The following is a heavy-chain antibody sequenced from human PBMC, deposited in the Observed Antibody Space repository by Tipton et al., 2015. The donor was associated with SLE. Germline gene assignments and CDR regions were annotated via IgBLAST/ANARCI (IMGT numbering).Heavy chain of an antibody. CDR2: INHSGST. CDR1: GGSFSGYY. CDR3: ARGIVFQH. V-gene: IGHV4-34*01. D-gene: IGHD3-16*02. J-gene: IGHJ1*01. Sequence: TLSLTCAVYGGSFSGYYWSWIRQPPGKGLEWIGEINHSGSTNYNPSLESRVTISVNTSKNQFSLKVRSVTAAGTAVYYCARGIVFQHWGQGTLVTVSS.